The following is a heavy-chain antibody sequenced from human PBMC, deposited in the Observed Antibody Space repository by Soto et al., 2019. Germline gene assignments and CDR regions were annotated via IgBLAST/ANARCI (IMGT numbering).Heavy chain of an antibody. CDR2: ISYDGSNK. CDR1: GFTFSSYG. J-gene: IGHJ5*02. D-gene: IGHD6-19*01. V-gene: IGHV3-30*18. Sequence: GGSLRLSCAASGFTFSSYGMHWVRQAPGKGLEWVAVISYDGSNKYYADSVKGRFTISRDNSKNTLYLQMNSLRAEDTAVYYCAKDLAQGSGCPGGRLAPWGQGTLVTVSS. CDR3: AKDLAQGSGCPGGRLAP.